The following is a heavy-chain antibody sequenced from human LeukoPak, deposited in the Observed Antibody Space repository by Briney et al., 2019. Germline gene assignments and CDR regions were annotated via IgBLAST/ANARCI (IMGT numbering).Heavy chain of an antibody. D-gene: IGHD3-10*01. V-gene: IGHV4-34*01. CDR2: INHSGST. CDR1: GGFFRGYY. J-gene: IGHJ4*02. Sequence: SENLSLTCVVYGGFFRGYYWSWIRQPPGKGLEWIGEINHSGSTNYNPSLKSQVPISLDTSKDHFSLKLSPVTAGDTAVYYCANQGGVIGPDVTRGVDYWGQGTLVTVSS. CDR3: ANQGGVIGPDVTRGVDY.